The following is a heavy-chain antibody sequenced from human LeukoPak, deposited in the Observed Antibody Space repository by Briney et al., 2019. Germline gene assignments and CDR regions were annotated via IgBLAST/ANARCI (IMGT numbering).Heavy chain of an antibody. CDR2: INPNSGGT. CDR1: GYTFTGYY. Sequence: ASVKVSCKASGYTFTGYYMHWVRQAPGQGLEWMGWINPNSGGTNYAQKFQGRVTMTRDTSISTAHMELSRLRSDDTAVYYCARDRTGRLRLGELFSCWGQGTLVTVSS. V-gene: IGHV1-2*02. D-gene: IGHD3-16*01. CDR3: ARDRTGRLRLGELFSC. J-gene: IGHJ4*02.